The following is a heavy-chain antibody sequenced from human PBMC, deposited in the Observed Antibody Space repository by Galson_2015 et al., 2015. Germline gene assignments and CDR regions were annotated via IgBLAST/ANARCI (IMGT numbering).Heavy chain of an antibody. Sequence: SLRLSCAASGFTFDDYAMHWVRQAPGKGLEWVSGISWNSGSIGYADSVKGRFTISRDNAKNSLCLQMNSLRAEDTALYYCAKETLWGQGTLVTVSS. CDR2: ISWNSGSI. J-gene: IGHJ4*02. CDR1: GFTFDDYA. V-gene: IGHV3-9*01. CDR3: AKETL.